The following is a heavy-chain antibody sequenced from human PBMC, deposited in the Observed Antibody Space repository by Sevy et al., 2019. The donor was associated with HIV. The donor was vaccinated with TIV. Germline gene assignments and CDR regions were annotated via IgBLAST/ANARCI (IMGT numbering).Heavy chain of an antibody. CDR1: GYTFTSYD. J-gene: IGHJ6*03. CDR2: MNPNSGNT. CDR3: ARVGSSSWRSYYYYYMDV. Sequence: ASVKVSCKASGYTFTSYDINWVRQATGQGLEWMGWMNPNSGNTGYAQKFQGRVTITRNTSISTAYMELGSLRSEDTAVYYCARVGSSSWRSYYYYYMDVWGKGTTVTVSS. D-gene: IGHD6-13*01. V-gene: IGHV1-8*03.